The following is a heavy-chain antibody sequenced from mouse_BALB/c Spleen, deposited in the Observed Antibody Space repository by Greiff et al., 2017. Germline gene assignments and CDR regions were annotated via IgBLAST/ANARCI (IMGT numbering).Heavy chain of an antibody. Sequence: QVQLQQSGAELVKPGTSVKLSCKASGYNFTSYWINWVKLRPGQGLEWIGDIYPGSGSTNYNEKFKSKATLTVDTSSSTAYMQLSSLASEDSALYYCARNSPLLRHWFAYWGQGTLVTVSA. CDR1: GYNFTSYW. V-gene: IGHV1-55*01. CDR3: ARNSPLLRHWFAY. D-gene: IGHD1-2*01. J-gene: IGHJ3*01. CDR2: IYPGSGST.